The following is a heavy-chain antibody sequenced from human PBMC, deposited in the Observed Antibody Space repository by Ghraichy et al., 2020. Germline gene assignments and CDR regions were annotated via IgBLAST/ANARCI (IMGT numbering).Heavy chain of an antibody. V-gene: IGHV3-7*01. Sequence: GGSLRLSCAASGFIFSGYWMSWVRQAPGKGLEWVANIKKDGSEKYYVDSVKGRFTISRDNAKNSLYLQMNSLRAEDTAVYYCARDLGGGWYFDYWGQGALFTVSS. J-gene: IGHJ4*02. CDR2: IKKDGSEK. CDR3: ARDLGGGWYFDY. CDR1: GFIFSGYW. D-gene: IGHD6-19*01.